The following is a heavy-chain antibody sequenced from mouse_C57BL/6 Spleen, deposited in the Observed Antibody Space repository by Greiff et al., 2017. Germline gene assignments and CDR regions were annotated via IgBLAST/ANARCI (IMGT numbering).Heavy chain of an antibody. Sequence: VQLQESGPELVKPGASVKISCKASGYSFTGYFMTWVKQSPGKSLEWIGRINPYNGDTFYNEKFKGKATLTVDTSSSTAHMELLILTSEDCAVDYCARGSVCYDYGFFDYWGQGTTLTVSS. CDR3: ARGSVCYDYGFFDY. V-gene: IGHV1-37*01. J-gene: IGHJ2*01. CDR2: INPYNGDT. CDR1: GYSFTGYF. D-gene: IGHD2-4*01.